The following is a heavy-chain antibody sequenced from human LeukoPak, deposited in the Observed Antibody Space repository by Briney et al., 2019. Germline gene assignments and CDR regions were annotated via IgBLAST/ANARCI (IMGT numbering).Heavy chain of an antibody. V-gene: IGHV1-18*01. J-gene: IGHJ4*02. CDR1: GYTFTSYG. CDR2: ISAYNGNT. Sequence: ASVKLSCKASGYTFTSYGISWVRQAPGQGLEWMGWISAYNGNTNYAQKLQGRVTMTTDTSTSTAYMELRSLRSDDTAVYYCARAHGYDSSGYSEAYFDYWGQGTLVTVSS. CDR3: ARAHGYDSSGYSEAYFDY. D-gene: IGHD3-22*01.